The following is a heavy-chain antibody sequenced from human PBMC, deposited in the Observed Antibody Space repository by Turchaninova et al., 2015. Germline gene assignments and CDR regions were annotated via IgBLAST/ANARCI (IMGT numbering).Heavy chain of an antibody. J-gene: IGHJ4*02. CDR1: GFTFDDYA. Sequence: EVQLVESGGGLVQPGRSLRLSCVASGFTFDDYAMHWVRLAPGKGLEGVCGSSGNRGRIGYADSVKGRFTISRDNGKNFLYLHMNSLKPEDTALYYCAKDYCTGGICYKGGFDYWGQGTLVTVSA. CDR3: AKDYCTGGICYKGGFDY. CDR2: SSGNRGRI. D-gene: IGHD2-8*02. V-gene: IGHV3-9*01.